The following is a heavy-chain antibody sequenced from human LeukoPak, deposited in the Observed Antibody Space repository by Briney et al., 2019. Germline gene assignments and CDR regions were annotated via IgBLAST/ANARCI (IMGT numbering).Heavy chain of an antibody. CDR2: MSSGGSYI. Sequence: PGGSLRLSCSASGFTFSTYAMTWVRQAPGKGPEWISSMSSGGSYICYADSVRGRFTISRDNTKNSLFLVMNNLRADDTAIYSCARDRPTGSSRVFVVQWGQGTQVTV. CDR3: ARDRPTGSSRVFVVQ. J-gene: IGHJ4*02. V-gene: IGHV3-21*04. D-gene: IGHD2-21*01. CDR1: GFTFSTYA.